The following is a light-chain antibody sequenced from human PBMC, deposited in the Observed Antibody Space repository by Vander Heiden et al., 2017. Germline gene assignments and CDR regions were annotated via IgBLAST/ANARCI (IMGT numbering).Light chain of an antibody. Sequence: EIVLTQSPATLSLSPGERATLSCRASQSVSSYLAWYQQKPGQAPRLLIYDASNRATGIPARFSGSGYGTDFTLTISSLETEDFAVYYCQQRSNWPPYTFGGGTKVEIK. CDR2: DAS. CDR3: QQRSNWPPYT. V-gene: IGKV3-11*01. J-gene: IGKJ4*01. CDR1: QSVSSY.